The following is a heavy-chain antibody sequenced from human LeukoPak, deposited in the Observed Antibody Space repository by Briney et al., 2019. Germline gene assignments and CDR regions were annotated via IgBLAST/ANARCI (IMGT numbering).Heavy chain of an antibody. CDR2: IYHSGST. CDR1: GGSISSGGYS. Sequence: SETLSLTCAVSGGSISSGGYSWSWIRQPPGKGLEWIGYIYHSGSTYYNPSLKSRVTISVDRSKNQFSLKLSSVTAADTAVYYCARGPLAAAGIGDYYYYGMDVWGQGTTVTVSS. CDR3: ARGPLAAAGIGDYYYYGMDV. D-gene: IGHD6-13*01. V-gene: IGHV4-30-2*01. J-gene: IGHJ6*02.